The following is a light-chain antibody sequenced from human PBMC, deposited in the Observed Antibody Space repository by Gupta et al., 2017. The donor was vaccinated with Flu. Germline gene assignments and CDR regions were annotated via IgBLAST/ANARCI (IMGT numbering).Light chain of an antibody. Sequence: PSSLSASVGDRVTITCRASQRIDGYLHWYQQKPGKAPKLLIYAASRVKSGVPSRFSGSGSGTDFTLTISRLQPEDFANYYCQHSDSTPGAFGQGTKLDIK. CDR3: QHSDSTPGA. CDR1: QRIDGY. V-gene: IGKV1-39*01. CDR2: AAS. J-gene: IGKJ2*01.